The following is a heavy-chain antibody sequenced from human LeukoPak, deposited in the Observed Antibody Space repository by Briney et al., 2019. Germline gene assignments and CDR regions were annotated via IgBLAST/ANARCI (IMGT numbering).Heavy chain of an antibody. CDR1: GGSFSGYY. D-gene: IGHD6-19*01. CDR2: INHSGST. CDR3: ATGRVRAVAGKSSVDV. J-gene: IGHJ6*02. Sequence: SETLSLTCAVYGGSFSGYYWSWIRLPPGKGLEWIGEINHSGSTNYNPSLKSRVTISVDTSKNQFSLKLSSVTAADTAVYYCATGRVRAVAGKSSVDVWGQGTTVTVSS. V-gene: IGHV4-34*01.